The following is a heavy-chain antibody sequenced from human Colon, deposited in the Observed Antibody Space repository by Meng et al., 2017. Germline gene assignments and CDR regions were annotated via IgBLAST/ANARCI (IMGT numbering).Heavy chain of an antibody. J-gene: IGHJ4*02. D-gene: IGHD1-26*01. CDR1: EYTFTSYD. CDR2: MNPNSGNT. Sequence: QLQLWHSGAEVKSPGASLKVSCKASEYTFTSYDINWVRQATGQGLEWMGWMNPNSGNTGYAQKFQGRVTMTRNTAISTAYMELSRLRSEDTAVYYCARVEVGITSGDYWGQGTLVTVSS. CDR3: ARVEVGITSGDY. V-gene: IGHV1-8*01.